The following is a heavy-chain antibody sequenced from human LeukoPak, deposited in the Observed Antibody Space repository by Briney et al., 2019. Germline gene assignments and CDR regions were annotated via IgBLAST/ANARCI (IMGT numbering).Heavy chain of an antibody. Sequence: GESLKISCKGSGYTFTSYWIGWVRQMPGKGLEWMGIIYPGDSHTRYSPPFQGQVTISADRSTNTAYVQWSSLMASDSAMYYCARRGGPDGDAFDIWGQGTMVTVS. CDR2: IYPGDSHT. J-gene: IGHJ3*02. CDR1: GYTFTSYW. CDR3: ARRGGPDGDAFDI. D-gene: IGHD2-15*01. V-gene: IGHV5-51*01.